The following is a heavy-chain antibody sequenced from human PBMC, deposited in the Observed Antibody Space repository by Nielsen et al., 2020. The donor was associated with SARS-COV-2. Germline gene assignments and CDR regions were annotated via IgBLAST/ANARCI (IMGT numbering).Heavy chain of an antibody. Sequence: SVKASCKASGFTFTSSAVQWVRQARGQRLEWIGWIVVGSGNTNYAQKFQERVTITRDMSTSTAYMELSSLRSEDTAVYYCAATYYYDSSGYSNYFDYWGQGTLVTVSS. J-gene: IGHJ4*02. CDR2: IVVGSGNT. D-gene: IGHD3-22*01. CDR3: AATYYYDSSGYSNYFDY. V-gene: IGHV1-58*01. CDR1: GFTFTSSA.